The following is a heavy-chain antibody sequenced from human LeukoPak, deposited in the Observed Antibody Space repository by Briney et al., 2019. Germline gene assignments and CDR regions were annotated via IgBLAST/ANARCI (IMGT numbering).Heavy chain of an antibody. D-gene: IGHD3-3*01. CDR3: AKSSSGYYTFDY. J-gene: IGHJ4*02. Sequence: GGSLRLSCAAFGFTFSSYAMSWVRQAPGKGLEWVSVISGSGVTTYYADSVKGRFTISRDNSKNTLYLQMNSLRAEDTAVYYCAKSSSGYYTFDYWGQGTLVTVSS. CDR1: GFTFSSYA. CDR2: ISGSGVTT. V-gene: IGHV3-23*01.